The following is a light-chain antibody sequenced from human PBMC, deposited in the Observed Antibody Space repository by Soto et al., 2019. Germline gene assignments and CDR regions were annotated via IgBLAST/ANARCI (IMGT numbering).Light chain of an antibody. Sequence: QSVLTQPASVSGSPGQSITISCTGSSSDVGDYDFVSWYQQHPGKVPKLLIYEVSDRPSGVSNRFSGSKSGNTASLTISGLQAEDDAHYYCSSFTSTSTLVVFGGGTKVTVL. CDR2: EVS. CDR1: SSDVGDYDF. CDR3: SSFTSTSTLVV. V-gene: IGLV2-14*01. J-gene: IGLJ3*02.